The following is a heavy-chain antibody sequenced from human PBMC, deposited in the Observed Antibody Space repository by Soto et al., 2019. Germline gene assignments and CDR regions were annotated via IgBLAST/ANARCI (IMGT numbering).Heavy chain of an antibody. CDR2: IYYSGST. V-gene: IGHV4-59*01. D-gene: IGHD1-26*01. J-gene: IGHJ6*02. CDR3: ARAPMGGYYYGMDV. Sequence: PSETLSLTCPVSGGSISSYYWSWIRQPPGKGLEWIGYIYYSGSTNYNPSLKSRVTISVDTSKNQFSLKLSSVTAADTAVYYCARAPMGGYYYGMDVWGQGTTVTVSS. CDR1: GGSISSYY.